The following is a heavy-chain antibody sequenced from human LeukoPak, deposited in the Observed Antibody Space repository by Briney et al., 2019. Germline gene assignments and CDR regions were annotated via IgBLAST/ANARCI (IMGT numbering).Heavy chain of an antibody. D-gene: IGHD3-3*01. CDR3: AKDLASDYDFWSGLLGY. CDR1: GFTFSSYA. J-gene: IGHJ4*02. CDR2: ISGSGGST. Sequence: GGSLRLSCAASGFTFSSYAMSWVRQAPGKGLEWVSAISGSGGSTYYADSVKGRFTISRDNSKNTLYLQMNSLRAEDTAVYYCAKDLASDYDFWSGLLGYWGQGTLVTVPS. V-gene: IGHV3-23*01.